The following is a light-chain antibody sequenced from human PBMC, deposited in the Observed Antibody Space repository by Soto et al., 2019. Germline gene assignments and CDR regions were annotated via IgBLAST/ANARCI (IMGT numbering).Light chain of an antibody. CDR1: QSVSSN. J-gene: IGKJ4*01. Sequence: EIVMTQSPASLSLSPGETATLSCRASQSVSSNYVAWFHQKPGQAPRLLIYGASTRATGIPARFSGSGSGTEFTLTISSLQSEDFAVYYCQQYNNWPLTFGGGTKVDI. CDR3: QQYNNWPLT. V-gene: IGKV3-15*01. CDR2: GAS.